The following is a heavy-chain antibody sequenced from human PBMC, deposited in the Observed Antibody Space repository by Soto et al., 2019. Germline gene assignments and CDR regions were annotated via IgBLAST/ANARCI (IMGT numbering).Heavy chain of an antibody. CDR3: ARDGVYGSGDDAFDI. V-gene: IGHV1-18*01. Sequence: ASVKVSFKASGYTFTSYGISWVRQAPGQGLEWMGWISAYNGNTNYAQKLQGRVTMTTDTSTGTAYMELRSLRSDDTAVYYCARDGVYGSGDDAFDIWGQGTMVTVSS. J-gene: IGHJ3*02. CDR2: ISAYNGNT. CDR1: GYTFTSYG. D-gene: IGHD3-10*01.